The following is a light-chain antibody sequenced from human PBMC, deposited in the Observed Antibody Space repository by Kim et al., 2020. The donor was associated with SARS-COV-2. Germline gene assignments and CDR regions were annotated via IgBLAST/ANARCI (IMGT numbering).Light chain of an antibody. Sequence: GDRVTITCPASQDISTYLNWYQQKPGKAPKLLIYGASTLEPGAPSRFSGSGSGTDFTFTISSLQPEDTATYYCQQFDNRPMYTFGQGTKLEIK. CDR2: GAS. CDR1: QDISTY. J-gene: IGKJ2*01. V-gene: IGKV1-33*01. CDR3: QQFDNRPMYT.